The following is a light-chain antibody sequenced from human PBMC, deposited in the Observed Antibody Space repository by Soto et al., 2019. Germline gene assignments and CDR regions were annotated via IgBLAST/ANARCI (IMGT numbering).Light chain of an antibody. V-gene: IGKV3D-15*01. CDR1: QSVRSN. CDR3: QQYNNWPPIT. J-gene: IGKJ5*01. CDR2: DAS. Sequence: EIVLTQSPGTLSLSPGERATLSCRARQSVRSNLAWYQQKPGQAPRLLIYDASTRATGIPARFSGSGSGTEFILTISRLQSEDFGVYYCQQYNNWPPITFGQGTRLEIK.